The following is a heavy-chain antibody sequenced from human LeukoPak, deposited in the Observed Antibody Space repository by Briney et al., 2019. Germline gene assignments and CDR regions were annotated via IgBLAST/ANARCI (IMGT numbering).Heavy chain of an antibody. CDR2: INPSGGRT. D-gene: IGHD3-16*01. CDR1: AYTVTTYH. CDR3: AGRGERLFSD. V-gene: IGHV1-46*01. J-gene: IGHJ1*01. Sequence: ASVKVSCKALAYTVTTYHMHWVRQAPGQGLEWMGMINPSGGRTTYEKKFQARVTMTSDTSTSTVYMELSSLRSEDTAIYYCAGRGERLFSDWGQGTLVTVSS.